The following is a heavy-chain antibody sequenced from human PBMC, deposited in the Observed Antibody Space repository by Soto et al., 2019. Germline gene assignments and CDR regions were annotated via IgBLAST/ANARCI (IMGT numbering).Heavy chain of an antibody. J-gene: IGHJ6*02. CDR1: GFTFSSYG. Sequence: QVQLVESGGGVVQPGRSLRLSCAASGFTFSSYGMHWVRQAPGKGLEWVAVIWYDGSNKYYADSVKGRFTISRDNSKNTLYLQMNSLRAEDTAVYYCARGHGIYYGSGSPYYYYYYGMDVWGQGTTVTVSS. CDR2: IWYDGSNK. CDR3: ARGHGIYYGSGSPYYYYYYGMDV. V-gene: IGHV3-33*01. D-gene: IGHD3-10*01.